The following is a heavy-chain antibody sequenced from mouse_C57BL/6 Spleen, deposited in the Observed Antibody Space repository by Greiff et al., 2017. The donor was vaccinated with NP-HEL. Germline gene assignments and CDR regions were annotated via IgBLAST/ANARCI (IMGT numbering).Heavy chain of an antibody. J-gene: IGHJ2*01. V-gene: IGHV1-80*01. CDR2: IYPGDGDT. CDR1: GYAFSSYW. CDR3: ARSSITTVSSY. Sequence: QVQLQQSGAELVKPGASVKISCKASGYAFSSYWMNWVKQRPGKGLEWIGQIYPGDGDTNYNGKFKGKATLTADKSSSTAYMQLSSLTSEDSAVYFCARSSITTVSSYWGQGTTLTVSS. D-gene: IGHD1-1*01.